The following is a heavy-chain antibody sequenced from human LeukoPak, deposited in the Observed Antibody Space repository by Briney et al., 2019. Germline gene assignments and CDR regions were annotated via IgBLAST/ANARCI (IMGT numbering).Heavy chain of an antibody. CDR1: GFTFSSYS. CDR2: ISSSSSYI. V-gene: IGHV3-21*01. D-gene: IGHD3-3*01. CDR3: ARESREWVLVDY. J-gene: IGHJ4*02. Sequence: KPGGSLRLSCAASGFTFSSYSMNWVRQAPGKGLEWVSSISSSSSYIYYADSVKGRFTISRDNAKNSLYLQMNSLRAEDTAVYYCARESREWVLVDYWGQGTLVTVSS.